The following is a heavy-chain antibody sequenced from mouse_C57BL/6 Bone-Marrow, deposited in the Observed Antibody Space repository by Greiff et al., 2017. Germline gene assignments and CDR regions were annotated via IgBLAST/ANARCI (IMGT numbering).Heavy chain of an antibody. CDR2: IDPSDSYT. CDR1: GYTFTSYW. V-gene: IGHV1-50*01. Sequence: QVQLQQPGAELVKPGASVKLSCKASGYTFTSYWMQWVNQRPGQGLEWIGEIDPSDSYTNYNQKFKGKATLTVDTSSSTAYMQLSGLTSKDSAVYYCASYGSSPSWFAYWGQGTLVTVSA. J-gene: IGHJ3*01. D-gene: IGHD1-1*01. CDR3: ASYGSSPSWFAY.